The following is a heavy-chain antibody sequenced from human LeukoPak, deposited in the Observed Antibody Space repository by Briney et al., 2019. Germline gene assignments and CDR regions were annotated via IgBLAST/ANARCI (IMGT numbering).Heavy chain of an antibody. J-gene: IGHJ4*02. Sequence: GGSLRLSCAASGFTFSRYAMHWVRQAPGKGLEWVAVISYDGSHKDYADSVKGRFTMSRDNSKNTLYLQMNSLRAEDTAVYHCARGARKGDDYGGFFDNWGQGILVTVSS. V-gene: IGHV3-30*04. CDR1: GFTFSRYA. D-gene: IGHD4-23*01. CDR2: ISYDGSHK. CDR3: ARGARKGDDYGGFFDN.